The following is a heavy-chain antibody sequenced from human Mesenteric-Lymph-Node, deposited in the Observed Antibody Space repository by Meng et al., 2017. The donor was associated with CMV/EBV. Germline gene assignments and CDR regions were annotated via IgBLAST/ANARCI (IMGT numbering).Heavy chain of an antibody. CDR2: VHYTGST. J-gene: IGHJ5*02. D-gene: IGHD6-19*01. CDR3: ARPFPSWQSPRLDPFGA. V-gene: IGHV4-39*01. CDR1: GDSISSFYY. Sequence: HPQLRGSGPRHGKPSETLSLTCTVSGDSISSFYYWGWIRQPPGRGLEWIGSVHYTGSTYYSPSLKSRVTVSVDTSKNQFSLRLTSVTAADTAVYYCARPFPSWQSPRLDPFGAWGQGTLVTVSS.